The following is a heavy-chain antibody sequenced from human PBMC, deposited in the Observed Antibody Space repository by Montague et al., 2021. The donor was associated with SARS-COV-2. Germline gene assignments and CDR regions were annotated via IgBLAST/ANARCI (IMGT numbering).Heavy chain of an antibody. CDR2: IYTSGST. CDR3: ARAPDVDTAMVIDYYGMDV. CDR1: GGSISSGSYY. V-gene: IGHV4-61*02. D-gene: IGHD5-18*01. Sequence: TLSLTCTVSGGSISSGSYYWSWIRQPAGKGLEWIGRIYTSGSTNYNPSLKSRVTISVDTSKNQFSLKLSSVTAADTAVYYCARAPDVDTAMVIDYYGMDVWGQGTTVTVSS. J-gene: IGHJ6*02.